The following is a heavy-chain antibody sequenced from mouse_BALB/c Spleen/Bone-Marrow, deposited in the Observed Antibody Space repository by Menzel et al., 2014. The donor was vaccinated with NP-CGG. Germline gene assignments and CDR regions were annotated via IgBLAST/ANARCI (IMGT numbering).Heavy chain of an antibody. CDR3: SRGGNFDVMDY. CDR1: GYTFTSYY. D-gene: IGHD2-1*01. Sequence: LEESGAELVKPGASVKLSCKASGYTFTSYYMYWVKQRPGQGLEWIGGINPSNGVNNFNEKFKSKASLTVDKSSSTAYMQLSSLTSEGAAVYYCSRGGNFDVMDYWGQGFSVTVSS. J-gene: IGHJ4*01. CDR2: INPSNGVN. V-gene: IGHV1S81*02.